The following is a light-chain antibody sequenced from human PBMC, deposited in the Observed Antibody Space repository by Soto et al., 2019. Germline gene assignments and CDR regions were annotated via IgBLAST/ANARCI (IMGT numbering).Light chain of an antibody. V-gene: IGLV1-51*01. CDR3: GSYTSSTTWV. Sequence: QSVLTQPPSVSAAPGQKVTISCSGSASNIGSNSLSWYRQFPGSSPMLVIYDNHKRPSGISARFSASKSDTSATLVITGLRTGDEADYYCGSYTSSTTWVFGGGTKLTVL. J-gene: IGLJ3*02. CDR2: DNH. CDR1: ASNIGSNS.